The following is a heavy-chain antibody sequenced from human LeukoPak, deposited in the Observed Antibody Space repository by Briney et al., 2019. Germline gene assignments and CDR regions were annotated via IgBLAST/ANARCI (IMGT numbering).Heavy chain of an antibody. CDR1: GYTFTSYA. Sequence: ASVKVSCKASGYTFTSYAMHWVRQAPGQRLEWMGWINAGNGNTKYSQKFQGRVTITRDTSASTAYMELSSLRSEDTAVYYCARDISMTTVTSLCRYWGQGTLVTVSS. D-gene: IGHD4-17*01. CDR2: INAGNGNT. V-gene: IGHV1-3*01. J-gene: IGHJ4*02. CDR3: ARDISMTTVTSLCRY.